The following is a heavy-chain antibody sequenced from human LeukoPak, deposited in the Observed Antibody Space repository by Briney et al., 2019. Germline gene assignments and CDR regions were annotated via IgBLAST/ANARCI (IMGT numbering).Heavy chain of an antibody. CDR3: AKELDTMFFDY. CDR2: AGWAGGTT. Sequence: GGPLRLPCATSGFNFDRYTIPGVRQAPGKGLEWVSLAGWAGGTTFYSDSVRGRFTISRDSGRKSVYLQMNSLTTDDTAFYFCAKELDTMFFDYWGQGALVTVSS. J-gene: IGHJ4*02. CDR1: GFNFDRYT. D-gene: IGHD3-10*02. V-gene: IGHV3-43*01.